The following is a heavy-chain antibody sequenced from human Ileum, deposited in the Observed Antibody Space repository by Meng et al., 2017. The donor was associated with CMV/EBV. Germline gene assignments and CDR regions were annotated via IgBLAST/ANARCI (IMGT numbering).Heavy chain of an antibody. D-gene: IGHD3-22*01. V-gene: IGHV3-23*01. CDR3: AKGLDSGSHYRAFEI. J-gene: IGHJ3*02. Sequence: GESLKISCTASGFSFTNSVMIWVRQAPGRGLEWVSTLYYTGDVTYYADSVKGRFTISRDTPTSTLYLQMNGLRAEDTALYYCAKGLDSGSHYRAFEILGQGTMVT. CDR1: GFSFTNSV. CDR2: LYYTGDVT.